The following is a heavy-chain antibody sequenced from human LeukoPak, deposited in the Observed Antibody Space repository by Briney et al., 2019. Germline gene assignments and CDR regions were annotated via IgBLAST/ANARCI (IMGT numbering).Heavy chain of an antibody. V-gene: IGHV4-61*01. CDR3: AREGYTSGSDAFDI. D-gene: IGHD6-19*01. J-gene: IGHJ3*02. CDR1: GGSVSISSYY. Sequence: SETLSLTCTVSGGSVSISSYYWTWIRQPPGKGLEWIGYISYSGSTSYSPSLKSRVTISVDTSTKQFSLNLSSVTAADTAVYYCAREGYTSGSDAFDIWGQGTMVTVSS. CDR2: ISYSGST.